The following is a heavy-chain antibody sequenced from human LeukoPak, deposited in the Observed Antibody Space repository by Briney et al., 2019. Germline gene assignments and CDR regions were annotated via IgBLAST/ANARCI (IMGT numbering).Heavy chain of an antibody. CDR2: ISAYNGNT. Sequence: GASVKVSCKASGYTFTNYAFSWVRQAPGQGLEWMGWISAYNGNTNYAQKLQGRVTMTTDTSTSTVYMELRSPRSDDTAVYYCARDVGEGFCSGGSCSDYWGQGTLVTVPS. CDR3: ARDVGEGFCSGGSCSDY. J-gene: IGHJ4*02. CDR1: GYTFTNYA. D-gene: IGHD2-15*01. V-gene: IGHV1-18*01.